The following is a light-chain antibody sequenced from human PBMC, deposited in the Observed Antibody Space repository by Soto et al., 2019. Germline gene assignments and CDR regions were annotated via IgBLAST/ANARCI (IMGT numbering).Light chain of an antibody. CDR2: GNS. Sequence: QSVLTQPPSVSGAPGQRVNISCTGSSSNIGAGYDVHWYQQLPGTAPKLLIYGNSNRPSGVPDRFSGSKSDTSASLAITGLQAEDESDYYCQSYDSSLRGSYVFGAGTKVTVL. CDR1: SSNIGAGYD. J-gene: IGLJ1*01. CDR3: QSYDSSLRGSYV. V-gene: IGLV1-40*01.